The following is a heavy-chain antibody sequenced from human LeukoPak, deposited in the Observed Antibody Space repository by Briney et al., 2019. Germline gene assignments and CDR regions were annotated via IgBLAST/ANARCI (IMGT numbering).Heavy chain of an antibody. CDR1: GFTFSSYS. CDR2: ISSSSSYI. V-gene: IGHV3-21*04. J-gene: IGHJ6*03. D-gene: IGHD5-12*01. Sequence: GGSLRLSCAASGFTFSSYSMNWVRQAPGKGLEWVSSISSSSSYIYYADSVKGRFTISRDNAENSLYLQMNSLRAEDTAVYYCARGVANYYYYYMDVWGKGTTVTISS. CDR3: ARGVANYYYYYMDV.